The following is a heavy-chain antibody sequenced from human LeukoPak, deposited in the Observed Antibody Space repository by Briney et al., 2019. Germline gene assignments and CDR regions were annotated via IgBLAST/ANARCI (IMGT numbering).Heavy chain of an antibody. CDR1: GGSISSSNW. Sequence: SGTLSLTCAVSGGSISSSNWWSWVRQPPGKGLEWIGEIYHSGSTNYNPSLKSRVTISVDKSKNQFSLKLSSVTAADTAVYYCASRLNDSSSWPFDYWGQGTLVTVSS. D-gene: IGHD6-13*01. CDR2: IYHSGST. CDR3: ASRLNDSSSWPFDY. J-gene: IGHJ4*02. V-gene: IGHV4-4*02.